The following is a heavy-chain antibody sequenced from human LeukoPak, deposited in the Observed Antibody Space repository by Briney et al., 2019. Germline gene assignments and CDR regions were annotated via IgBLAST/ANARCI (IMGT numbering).Heavy chain of an antibody. CDR2: INPSGGST. Sequence: ASVKVSCKASGYTFTSYYMHWVRQAPGQGLEWMGIINPSGGSTSYAQKLQGRVTMTTDTSTSTAYMELRSLRSDDTAVYYCARYDRGTTVTLFDYWGQGTLVTVSS. CDR3: ARYDRGTTVTLFDY. J-gene: IGHJ4*02. D-gene: IGHD4-17*01. V-gene: IGHV1-46*01. CDR1: GYTFTSYY.